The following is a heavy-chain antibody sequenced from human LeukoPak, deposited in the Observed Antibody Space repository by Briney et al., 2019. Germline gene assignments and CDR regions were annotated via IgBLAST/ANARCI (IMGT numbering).Heavy chain of an antibody. CDR2: MNPNSGNT. Sequence: GVSVKVSCEASGYTFTSYDINWVRQATGQGLEWMGWMNPNSGNTGYAQKFQGRVTMTRNTSISTAYMELSSLRSEDTAVYYCARGLRHYYGSGSYFWSDAFDIWGQGTMVTVSS. V-gene: IGHV1-8*01. D-gene: IGHD3-10*01. CDR3: ARGLRHYYGSGSYFWSDAFDI. J-gene: IGHJ3*02. CDR1: GYTFTSYD.